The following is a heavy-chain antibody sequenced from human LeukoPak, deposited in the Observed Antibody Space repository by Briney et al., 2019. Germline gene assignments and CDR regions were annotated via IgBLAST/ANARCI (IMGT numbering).Heavy chain of an antibody. CDR2: INTNTGSP. Sequence: ASVKVSCKASGYTFTSYVMNWVRQAPGQGLEWMGWINTNTGSPTYAQGFTGRFVFFLDTSVSTAYLQISSLKAEDTAVYYCARDLVGEWELDTGGYDYWGQGTLVTVSS. J-gene: IGHJ4*02. CDR1: GYTFTSYV. V-gene: IGHV7-4-1*02. D-gene: IGHD1-26*01. CDR3: ARDLVGEWELDTGGYDY.